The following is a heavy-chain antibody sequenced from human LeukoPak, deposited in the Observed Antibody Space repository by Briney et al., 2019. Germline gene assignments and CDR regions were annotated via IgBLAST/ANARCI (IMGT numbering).Heavy chain of an antibody. CDR1: GFTFSSYA. CDR3: AKDPGVVPAHYFDY. CDR2: TGSTGVST. J-gene: IGHJ4*02. Sequence: GGSLRLSCAASGFTFSSYAMNWVRQAPGKGLERVSATGSTGVSTFYADSVKGRFTVSRDNSKNTLSLQMNSLRAEDTAVYYCAKDPGVVPAHYFDYWGQGSLVTVSS. V-gene: IGHV3-23*01. D-gene: IGHD2-2*01.